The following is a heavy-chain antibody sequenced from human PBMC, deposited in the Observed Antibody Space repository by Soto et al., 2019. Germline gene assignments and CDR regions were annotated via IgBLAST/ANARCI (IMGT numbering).Heavy chain of an antibody. CDR3: AHRRGNYYLDY. V-gene: IGHV2-5*02. Sequence: QITLKESGPPLVEPTQTLTLTCTFSGFSLSTSGVSVGWIRQPPGKALEWLALIYWDDDKRYSPSLKSRLTITKDTSKNQVVLTMTNVDPVDTATYYCAHRRGNYYLDYWGQGTLVTVSS. D-gene: IGHD1-26*01. CDR1: GFSLSTSGVS. J-gene: IGHJ4*02. CDR2: IYWDDDK.